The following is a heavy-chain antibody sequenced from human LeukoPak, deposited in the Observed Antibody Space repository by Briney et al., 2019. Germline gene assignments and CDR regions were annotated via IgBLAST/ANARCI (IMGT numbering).Heavy chain of an antibody. Sequence: GGSLRLSCAASGFIFSSYAMSWVRQAPGKGLEWVSAISGSGGSTYYADSVKGRFAISRDNSKNTLYLQMNSLRAEDTAVYYCAKDSRDYNFRTEYYFDYWGQGTLVTVSS. J-gene: IGHJ4*02. CDR3: AKDSRDYNFRTEYYFDY. CDR1: GFIFSSYA. D-gene: IGHD5-24*01. V-gene: IGHV3-23*01. CDR2: ISGSGGST.